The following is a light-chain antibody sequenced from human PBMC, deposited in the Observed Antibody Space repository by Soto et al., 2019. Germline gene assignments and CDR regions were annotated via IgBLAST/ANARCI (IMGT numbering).Light chain of an antibody. CDR1: SSDVGGYNY. Sequence: QSVLTQPRSVSGSPGQSGTISCTGTSSDVGGYNYVSWYQQHPGKAPTLMIYDVSKRPSGVPDRFSGSKSGNTASLTISGLQAEDEADYYCCSYAGSYVVFGGGTKVTVL. CDR3: CSYAGSYVV. CDR2: DVS. V-gene: IGLV2-11*01. J-gene: IGLJ2*01.